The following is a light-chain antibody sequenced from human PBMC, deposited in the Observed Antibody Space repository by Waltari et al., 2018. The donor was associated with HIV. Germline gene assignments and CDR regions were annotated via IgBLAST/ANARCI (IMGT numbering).Light chain of an antibody. Sequence: QSVLTQPPSASGTPGQRVTISCSGSSSNIGGNNINWYQQLPGTAPKLLIFDNNPRPSGVPDRFSGSKSGPSASLAIGGLQSEDEADYFCAAWDDSLNGWVFGGGTKLTVL. CDR3: AAWDDSLNGWV. J-gene: IGLJ3*02. V-gene: IGLV1-44*01. CDR1: SSNIGGNN. CDR2: DNN.